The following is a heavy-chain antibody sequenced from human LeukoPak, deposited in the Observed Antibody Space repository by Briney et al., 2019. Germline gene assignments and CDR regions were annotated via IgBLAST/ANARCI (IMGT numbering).Heavy chain of an antibody. J-gene: IGHJ5*02. Sequence: PGRSLRLSCAASGFAFSSCGMHWVRQAPGKGLEGVAVIWYDGSNKYYADSVKGRFTISRDNSKNTLYLQMSSLRAEDTAVYYCAKGEDYYDSSAKGDWFDPWGQGTLVTVSS. CDR2: IWYDGSNK. CDR1: GFAFSSCG. CDR3: AKGEDYYDSSAKGDWFDP. V-gene: IGHV3-33*06. D-gene: IGHD3-22*01.